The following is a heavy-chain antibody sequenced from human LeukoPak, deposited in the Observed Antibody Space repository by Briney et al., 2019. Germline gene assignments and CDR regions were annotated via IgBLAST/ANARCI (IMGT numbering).Heavy chain of an antibody. CDR1: GYTLTNYG. CDR2: ISGYNGNT. CDR3: ARVHNEGSHYVC. J-gene: IGHJ4*02. D-gene: IGHD1-26*01. Sequence: ASVKVSCKASGYTLTNYGISWVRQAPGQGLEWMGWISGYNGNTNYAQKLQGRVTMTTDTSTSTAYMELRSLRSDDTAVYYCARVHNEGSHYVCWGQGTLVTVSS. V-gene: IGHV1-18*01.